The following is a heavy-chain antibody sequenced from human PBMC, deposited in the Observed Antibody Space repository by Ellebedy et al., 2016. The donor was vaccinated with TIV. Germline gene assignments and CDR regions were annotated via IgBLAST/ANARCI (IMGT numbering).Heavy chain of an antibody. CDR1: GYSISSGYY. V-gene: IGHV4-38-2*02. J-gene: IGHJ4*02. CDR3: ARVWDPGYYFYVDY. D-gene: IGHD3-22*01. CDR2: FYYSGYT. Sequence: SETLSLTXSVSGYSISSGYYWGWIRQPPGKGLEWIGSFYYSGYTYYNPSLRSRVTISVDTSKNQLSLKLSSVTAADTAVYYCARVWDPGYYFYVDYWGQGALVTVS.